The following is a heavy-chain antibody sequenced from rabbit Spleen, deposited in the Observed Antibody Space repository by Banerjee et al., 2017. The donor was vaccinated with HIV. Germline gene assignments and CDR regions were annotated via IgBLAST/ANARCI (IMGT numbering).Heavy chain of an antibody. D-gene: IGHD1-1*01. CDR3: AKSNSSFTFGHYGEAMDF. Sequence: QSLEESGGDLVKPGASLTLTCTASGFSFSSSDYMCWVRQAPWKGLEWISCIAGSSSGFTYSATWAKGRFTCSKTSSTTVTLQMTSLTVADTATYFCAKSNSSFTFGHYGEAMDFWGQGTLVTVS. CDR1: GFSFSSSDY. J-gene: IGHJ3*01. CDR2: IAGSSSGFT. V-gene: IGHV1S40*01.